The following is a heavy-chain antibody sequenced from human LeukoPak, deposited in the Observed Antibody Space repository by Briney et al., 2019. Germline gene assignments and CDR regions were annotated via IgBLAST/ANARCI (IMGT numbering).Heavy chain of an antibody. CDR2: ISAYNGNT. CDR3: ARAPPTPKSNVVAATPVFDY. CDR1: GYTFTSYS. V-gene: IGHV1-18*01. Sequence: GASVKVSCKASGYTFTSYSISWVRQAPGQGLEWMGWISAYNGNTNYAQKLQGRVTMTTDTSTSTAYMELRSLRSDDTAVYYCARAPPTPKSNVVAATPVFDYWGQGTLVTVSS. D-gene: IGHD2-15*01. J-gene: IGHJ4*02.